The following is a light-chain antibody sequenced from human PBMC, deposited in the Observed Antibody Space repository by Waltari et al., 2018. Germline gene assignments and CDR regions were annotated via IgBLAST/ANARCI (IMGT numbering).Light chain of an antibody. CDR2: RNS. CDR1: SINVGVLG. J-gene: IGLJ3*02. CDR3: STWDTSLNGWV. V-gene: IGLV10-54*04. Sequence: QAGLTQPPSVSKGLRQTATLTCTGNSINVGVLGAAWLQQHQGHPPKHLSYRNSNRPSGISERFSASRSGNTASLTITGLQAEDEADYYCSTWDTSLNGWVFGGGTKLTVL.